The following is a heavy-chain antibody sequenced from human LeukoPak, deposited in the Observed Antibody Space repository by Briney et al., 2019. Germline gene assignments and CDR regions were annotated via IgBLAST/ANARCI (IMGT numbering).Heavy chain of an antibody. CDR2: ISYDGSNK. CDR3: AKTGSGWYFDY. Sequence: PGRSLRLSCAASEFTFSSYVMHGARQAPGKGLEGVAVISYDGSNKYYADSVKGRFTISRDNSKNTLYLQMNSLRPEDTSVYYCAKTGSGWYFDYWGQGTLVTVSS. V-gene: IGHV3-30*18. D-gene: IGHD6-19*01. J-gene: IGHJ4*02. CDR1: EFTFSSYV.